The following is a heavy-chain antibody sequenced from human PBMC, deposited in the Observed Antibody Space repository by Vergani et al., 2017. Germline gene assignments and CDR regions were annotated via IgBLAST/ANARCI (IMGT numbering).Heavy chain of an antibody. CDR1: GDSVSSNSAA. CDR2: TYYRSKWYN. CDR3: ASGSNDYGDYVIWVFDY. D-gene: IGHD4-17*01. J-gene: IGHJ4*02. Sequence: QVQLQQSGPGLVKPSQTLSLTCAISGDSVSSNSAAWNWIRQSPSRGLEWMGRTYYRSKWYNDYAVSVKSRITINPDTSKTQFSLQLNSVTPEDTAVYYCASGSNDYGDYVIWVFDYWGQGTLVTVSS. V-gene: IGHV6-1*01.